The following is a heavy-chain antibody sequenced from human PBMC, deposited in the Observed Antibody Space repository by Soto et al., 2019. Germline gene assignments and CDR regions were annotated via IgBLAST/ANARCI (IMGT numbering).Heavy chain of an antibody. V-gene: IGHV1-2*02. CDR3: ARDVDFWSGSYGMDV. J-gene: IGHJ6*02. CDR2: INPNSGGT. CDR1: GYTFTGYY. D-gene: IGHD3-3*01. Sequence: ASVKVSCKASGYTFTGYYMHWVRQAPGQGLEWMGWINPNSGGTNYAQKFQGRVTMTRDTSISTAYMELSRLRSDDTAVYYCARDVDFWSGSYGMDVWGQGTTVTAP.